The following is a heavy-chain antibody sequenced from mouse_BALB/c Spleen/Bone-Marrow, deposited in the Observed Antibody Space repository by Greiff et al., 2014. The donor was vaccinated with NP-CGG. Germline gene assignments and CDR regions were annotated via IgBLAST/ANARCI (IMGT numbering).Heavy chain of an antibody. Sequence: QVQLKESGPELVRPGVSVKISCKGSGYTFTDYAMHWVKQSHAKGLEWIGVISTYSGNTNYNQKFKGKATMTVDKSSSTAYMELARLTSEDSAIYYCARYGYGSSYYAMDYWGQGTSVTVSS. CDR3: ARYGYGSSYYAMDY. CDR1: GYTFTDYA. J-gene: IGHJ4*01. CDR2: ISTYSGNT. D-gene: IGHD1-1*01. V-gene: IGHV1-67*01.